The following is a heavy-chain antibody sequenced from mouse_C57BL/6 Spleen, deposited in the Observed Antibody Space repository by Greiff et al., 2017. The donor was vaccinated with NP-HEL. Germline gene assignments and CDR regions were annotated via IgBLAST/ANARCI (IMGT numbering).Heavy chain of an antibody. V-gene: IGHV1-64*01. D-gene: IGHD1-1*01. Sequence: QVQLQQPGAELVKPGASVKLSCKASGYTFTSYWMHWVKQRPGQGLEWIGMIHPNSGSTNYNEKFKSKATLTVDKSSSTAYMQLSSLTSEDSAVYYCARSGYYGSPFDYWGQGTTLTVSS. J-gene: IGHJ2*01. CDR2: IHPNSGST. CDR3: ARSGYYGSPFDY. CDR1: GYTFTSYW.